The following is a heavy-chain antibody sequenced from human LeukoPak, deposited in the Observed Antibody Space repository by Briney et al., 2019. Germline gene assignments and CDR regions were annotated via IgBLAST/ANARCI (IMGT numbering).Heavy chain of an antibody. CDR3: ARGANSGRPLFDP. Sequence: SETLSLTCAVYGGSFSGYYWSWIRQPPGKGLEWIGEINHSGSTNYNPSLKSRVTISVDTSKNQFSLKLSSVTAADTAVYYCARGANSGRPLFDPWGQGTLVTVSS. J-gene: IGHJ5*02. V-gene: IGHV4-34*01. CDR1: GGSFSGYY. CDR2: INHSGST. D-gene: IGHD3-10*01.